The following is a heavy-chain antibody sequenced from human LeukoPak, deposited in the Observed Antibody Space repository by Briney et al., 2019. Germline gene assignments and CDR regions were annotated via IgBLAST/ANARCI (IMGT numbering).Heavy chain of an antibody. CDR1: GGSISSGGDY. CDR2: ISYSGTT. D-gene: IGHD2-2*01. J-gene: IGHJ6*02. Sequence: SETLSLTCTVSGGSISSGGDYWSWIRQHPGKGLEWIGYISYSGTTYYNPSLKSRITISLDTSKNQFSLKLSSVTAADTAVYYCAREAIVVVPAAYYYGMDVWGQGTTVTVSS. CDR3: AREAIVVVPAAYYYGMDV. V-gene: IGHV4-31*03.